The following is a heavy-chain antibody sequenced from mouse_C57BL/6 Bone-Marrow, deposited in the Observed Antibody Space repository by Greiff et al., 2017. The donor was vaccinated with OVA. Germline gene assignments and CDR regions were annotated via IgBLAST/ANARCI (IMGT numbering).Heavy chain of an antibody. CDR1: GYAFTNYL. CDR2: INPGSGGT. J-gene: IGHJ1*03. V-gene: IGHV1-54*01. CDR3: ARSGLPGYFDV. Sequence: QVQLQQSGAELVRPGTSVKVSCKASGYAFTNYLIEWVKQRPGQGLEWIGVINPGSGGTNYNEKFKGKATLTADKSSSTAYMPLSSLTSEDSAVYFCARSGLPGYFDVWGTGTTVTVSS. D-gene: IGHD3-1*01.